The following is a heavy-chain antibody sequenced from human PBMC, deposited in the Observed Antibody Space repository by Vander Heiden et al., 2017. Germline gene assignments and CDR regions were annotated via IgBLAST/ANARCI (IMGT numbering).Heavy chain of an antibody. J-gene: IGHJ4*02. D-gene: IGHD3-3*01. V-gene: IGHV3-74*01. CDR2: MNSDGSTT. Sequence: EGQLVEAGGGVVQPGGSLRLSCGEAGFTFSSSWMHWVRQAPGTGLVWVSRMNSDGSTTDYADSVKGRFTISRDNAKNTLYLQMNGLRAEDTAVYYCARAGFFRFDYWGQGILVTVSS. CDR1: GFTFSSSW. CDR3: ARAGFFRFDY.